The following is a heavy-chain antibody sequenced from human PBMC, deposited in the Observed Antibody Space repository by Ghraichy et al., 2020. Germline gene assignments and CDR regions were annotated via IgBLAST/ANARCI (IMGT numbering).Heavy chain of an antibody. CDR3: AKDLQYYYDSSGYPLNAFDI. CDR2: ISGSGGST. CDR1: GFTFSSYA. V-gene: IGHV3-23*01. D-gene: IGHD3-22*01. Sequence: GGSLRLSCAASGFTFSSYAMSWVRQAPGKGLEWVSAISGSGGSTYYADSVKGRFTISRDNSKNTLYLQMNSLRAEDTAVYYCAKDLQYYYDSSGYPLNAFDIWGQGTMVTVSS. J-gene: IGHJ3*02.